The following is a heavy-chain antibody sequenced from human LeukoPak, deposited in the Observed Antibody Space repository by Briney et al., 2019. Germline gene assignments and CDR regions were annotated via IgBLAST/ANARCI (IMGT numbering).Heavy chain of an antibody. CDR3: ARHEGIASFDY. CDR2: IYYSGST. CDR1: GGSTSSSSYY. J-gene: IGHJ4*02. V-gene: IGHV4-39*01. D-gene: IGHD6-13*01. Sequence: PPETLSLTCTVPGGSTSSSSYYWGWTRHPQGKGLEWIGSIYYSGSTYYNPSLKSRVTISVDTSKNQFSLKLSSVTAADTAVYYCARHEGIASFDYWGQGTLVTVSS.